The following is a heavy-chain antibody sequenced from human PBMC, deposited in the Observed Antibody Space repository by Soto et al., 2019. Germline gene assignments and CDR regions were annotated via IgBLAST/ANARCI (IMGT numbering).Heavy chain of an antibody. CDR3: ARDGLPAAGTSYYYCGMDV. J-gene: IGHJ6*02. D-gene: IGHD6-13*01. CDR2: ISYDGSNK. V-gene: IGHV3-30-3*01. Sequence: QVQLVESGGGVVQPGRSLRLSCAASGFTFSSYAMHWVRQAPGKGLEWVAVISYDGSNKYYADSVKGRFTISRDNSKNTLYLQMNSLRAEDTAVYYCARDGLPAAGTSYYYCGMDVWGQGTTVTVSS. CDR1: GFTFSSYA.